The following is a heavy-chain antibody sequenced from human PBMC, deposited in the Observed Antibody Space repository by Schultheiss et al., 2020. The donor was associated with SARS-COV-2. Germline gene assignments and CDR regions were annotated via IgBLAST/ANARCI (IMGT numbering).Heavy chain of an antibody. J-gene: IGHJ4*02. V-gene: IGHV2-70*11. Sequence: SGPTLVKPTQTLTLTCTFSGFSLSTSGMCVSWIRQPPGKALEWLARIDWDDDKYYSTSLKTRLIISKDTSKNQVVLTMTNMDPVDTATYYCARVMGGGIAAAALDYWGQGTLVTVSS. CDR2: IDWDDDK. CDR3: ARVMGGGIAAAALDY. CDR1: GFSLSTSGMC. D-gene: IGHD6-13*01.